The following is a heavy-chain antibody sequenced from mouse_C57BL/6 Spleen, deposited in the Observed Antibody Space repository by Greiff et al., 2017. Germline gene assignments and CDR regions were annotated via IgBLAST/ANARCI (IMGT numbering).Heavy chain of an antibody. CDR3: AREGYDYDSSYHSYAMDY. CDR2: IYPGSGST. CDR1: GYTFTSYW. D-gene: IGHD1-1*01. Sequence: QVQLQQPGAELVKPGASVKMSCKASGYTFTSYWITWVKQRPGQGLEWIGDIYPGSGSTNYNEKFKSKATLTVDPSSSTAYMQLSSLTSADSAVYYCAREGYDYDSSYHSYAMDYWGQGTSVTVSS. V-gene: IGHV1-55*01. J-gene: IGHJ4*01.